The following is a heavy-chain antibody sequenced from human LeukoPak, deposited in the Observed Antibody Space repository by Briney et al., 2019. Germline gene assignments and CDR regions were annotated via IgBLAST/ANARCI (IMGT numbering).Heavy chain of an antibody. CDR2: INHSGST. CDR3: ARVGYSYVINDWSRAGLGAYPTKYYYHMDV. V-gene: IGHV4-34*01. CDR1: GGSFSGYY. D-gene: IGHD5-18*01. J-gene: IGHJ6*03. Sequence: SETLSLTCAVYGGSFSGYYWSWIRQPPGKGLEWIGEINHSGSTNYNPSLKSRVTISVDTSKNQFSLKLSSVTAADTAVYFCARVGYSYVINDWSRAGLGAYPTKYYYHMDVWGKGTTVTVSS.